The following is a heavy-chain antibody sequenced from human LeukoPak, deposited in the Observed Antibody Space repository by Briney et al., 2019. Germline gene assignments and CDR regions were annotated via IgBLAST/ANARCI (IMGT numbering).Heavy chain of an antibody. CDR3: ARGGYYGSGNNFRFDP. J-gene: IGHJ5*02. V-gene: IGHV4-4*02. D-gene: IGHD3-10*01. CDR1: GGSISSNHW. CDR2: IYHSGST. Sequence: SETLSLTCAVSGGSISSNHWWNWVRLPPGKGLEWIGVIYHSGSTNYNPSLKSRVTISVDKSKNQFSLKLKSVTTADTAVYYCARGGYYGSGNNFRFDPWGQGTLVTVSS.